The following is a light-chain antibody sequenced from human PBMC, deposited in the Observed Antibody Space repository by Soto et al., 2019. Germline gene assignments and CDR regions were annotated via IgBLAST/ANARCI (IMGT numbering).Light chain of an antibody. CDR1: QSISSW. J-gene: IGKJ4*01. Sequence: DIQMTHSPSTLSASEGDRVTFTCRPSQSISSWLAGYQQKPGKAPKLLIYKASSLESGVPSRFSGSGSGTEFTLTISSLQPDDFATYYCQQYNSYPPLTFGGGTKVEIK. V-gene: IGKV1-5*03. CDR3: QQYNSYPPLT. CDR2: KAS.